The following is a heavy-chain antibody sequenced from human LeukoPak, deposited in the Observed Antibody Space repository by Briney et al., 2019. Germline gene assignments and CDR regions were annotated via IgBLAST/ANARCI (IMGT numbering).Heavy chain of an antibody. D-gene: IGHD4/OR15-4a*01. V-gene: IGHV4-39*01. CDR2: IYYTGST. J-gene: IGHJ3*02. Sequence: SETLSLTCTVSGGSISGSSYYWGWIRQPPGKGLEWIGSIYYTGSTYHNPSLKSRVTISVDTSRNQFSLRLSSLTAADTAVYYCARRQGAAFDIWGQGTMVTVSS. CDR3: ARRQGAAFDI. CDR1: GGSISGSSYY.